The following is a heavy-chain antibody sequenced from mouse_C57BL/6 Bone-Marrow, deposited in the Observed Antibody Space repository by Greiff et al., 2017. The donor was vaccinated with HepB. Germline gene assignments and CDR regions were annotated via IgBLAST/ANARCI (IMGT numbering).Heavy chain of an antibody. CDR2: INYDGSST. CDR3: ARDGYYAMDY. Sequence: EVKLVESEGGLVQPGSSMKLSCTASGFTFSDYYMAWVRQVPEKGLEWVANINYDGSSTYYLDSLKSRFIISRDNAKNILDLQMSSLKSEDTATYYCARDGYYAMDYWGQGTSVTVSS. CDR1: GFTFSDYY. V-gene: IGHV5-16*01. J-gene: IGHJ4*01.